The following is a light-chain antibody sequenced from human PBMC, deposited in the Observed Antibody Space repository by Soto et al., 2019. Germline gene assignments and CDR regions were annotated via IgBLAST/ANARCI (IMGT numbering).Light chain of an antibody. CDR2: ASS. V-gene: IGKV1-9*01. CDR1: QGIGTY. CDR3: QQVDSYPRT. Sequence: VACRASQGIGTYLVWYQQKSGKAPTVLIYASSTLQTGVPSRFSGSGSGTDFSLTISSLHPEDVATYYCQQVDSYPRTFGQGTKVAIK. J-gene: IGKJ1*01.